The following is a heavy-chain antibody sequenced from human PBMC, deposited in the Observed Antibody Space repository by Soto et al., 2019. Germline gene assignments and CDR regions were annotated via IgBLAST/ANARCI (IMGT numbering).Heavy chain of an antibody. J-gene: IGHJ4*02. D-gene: IGHD6-13*01. CDR1: GFTFSSYA. Sequence: GGSLRLSCAASGFTFSSYAMSWVRQAPGKGLEWVSAISGSGGSTYYADSVKGRFTISRDNSAKTLYLQMGSLRADDTAVYYCAKASGSSWPYYFDSWGQGTLVTVSS. CDR2: ISGSGGST. CDR3: AKASGSSWPYYFDS. V-gene: IGHV3-23*01.